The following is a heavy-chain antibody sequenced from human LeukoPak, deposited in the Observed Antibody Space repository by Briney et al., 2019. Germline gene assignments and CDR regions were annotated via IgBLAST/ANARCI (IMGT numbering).Heavy chain of an antibody. CDR3: ARDGAGYSSGWYYFDY. Sequence: TGGSLRLSCAASGFTFSSYVMHWVRQAPGKGLEWVAIISYDGSNKYYADSVKGRFTISRDNSKNTLYLQMNSLRAEDTAVYYCARDGAGYSSGWYYFDYWGQGTLVTVSS. D-gene: IGHD6-19*01. CDR1: GFTFSSYV. V-gene: IGHV3-30*04. CDR2: ISYDGSNK. J-gene: IGHJ4*02.